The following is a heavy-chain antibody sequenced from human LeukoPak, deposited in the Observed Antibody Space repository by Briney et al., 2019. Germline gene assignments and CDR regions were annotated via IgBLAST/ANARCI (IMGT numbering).Heavy chain of an antibody. Sequence: TTSQTLSLTCTVSVGPISSGGYYGSWIRQHPGKGLEWIGYIYYSGSTYYNPSLKSRVTISVDTSKNQFSFELSAVTDADTAVYYCAREGTYGSDYWGQGTLVTVSS. D-gene: IGHD3-10*01. CDR2: IYYSGST. CDR1: VGPISSGGYY. V-gene: IGHV4-31*03. CDR3: AREGTYGSDY. J-gene: IGHJ4*02.